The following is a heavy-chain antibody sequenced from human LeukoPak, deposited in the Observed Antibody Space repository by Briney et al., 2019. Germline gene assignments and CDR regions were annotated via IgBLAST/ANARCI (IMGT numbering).Heavy chain of an antibody. CDR1: GFTFDDYA. CDR2: INSDGKIT. CDR3: AKLSSYWSFDY. J-gene: IGHJ4*02. V-gene: IGHV3-74*01. Sequence: GGSLRLSCAASGFTFDDYAMHWVRQAPGEGLMWVSGINSDGKITSYADSVKGRFTISRDNAKSTLFLQMNSLRVEDTAVYYCAKLSSYWSFDYWGQGSLVTVSS. D-gene: IGHD5-12*01.